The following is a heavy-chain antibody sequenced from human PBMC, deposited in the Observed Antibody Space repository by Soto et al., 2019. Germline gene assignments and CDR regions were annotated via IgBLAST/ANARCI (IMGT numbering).Heavy chain of an antibody. V-gene: IGHV1-2*02. D-gene: IGHD2-15*01. CDR2: MHPNNGGT. Sequence: ASVKVSCKASGYTFSDYYLHWVRQAPGQALEWVGWMHPNNGGTNYAQKFRGRVTLTRDTSIPTAFMELSSLSPEDTAVYYRLRGRPDPFLVEGAVHSGPDFWGQGTLVTVSS. CDR3: LRGRPDPFLVEGAVHSGPDF. CDR1: GYTFSDYY. J-gene: IGHJ4*02.